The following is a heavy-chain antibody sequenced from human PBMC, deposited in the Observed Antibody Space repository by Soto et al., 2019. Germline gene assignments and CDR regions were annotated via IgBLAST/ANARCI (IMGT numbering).Heavy chain of an antibody. CDR1: GFTFSTYS. V-gene: IGHV3-21*01. CDR3: ARGTADYYDSSGYFEY. D-gene: IGHD3-22*01. Sequence: VGSLRLSCAASGFTFSTYSMTWVRQAPGKGLEWVSSISSSTTYIYYADSVKGRFTISRDNTKNSLYLQMNSLRAADTAIYYCARGTADYYDSSGYFEYWGQGTLVTVSS. CDR2: ISSSTTYI. J-gene: IGHJ4*02.